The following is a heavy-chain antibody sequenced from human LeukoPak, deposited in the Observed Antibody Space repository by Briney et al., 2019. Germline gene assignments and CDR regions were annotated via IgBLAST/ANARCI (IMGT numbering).Heavy chain of an antibody. CDR3: ASQLVRYFDWLGGSYFDY. V-gene: IGHV3-7*01. CDR1: GFTFSSYW. D-gene: IGHD3-9*01. Sequence: PGGSLRLSCAASGFTFSSYWMSWVRQAPGKGLEWVANIKQDGSEKYYVDSVKGRFTISRDNAKNSLYLQMNSLRAEDTALYYCASQLVRYFDWLGGSYFDYWGQGTLVTVSS. CDR2: IKQDGSEK. J-gene: IGHJ4*02.